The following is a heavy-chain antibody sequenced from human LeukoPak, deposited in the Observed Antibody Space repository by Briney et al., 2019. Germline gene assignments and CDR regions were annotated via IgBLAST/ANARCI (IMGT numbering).Heavy chain of an antibody. Sequence: GGSLRLSCAASGFNSNDYGMSWVRQAPGKGLEGVSSIIASGRSLYYADSIKGRFNISRDNSKHILYLQMDSLRAEDTAIYYCATEVVYWGQGALVTVSS. CDR3: ATEVVY. CDR1: GFNSNDYG. J-gene: IGHJ4*02. CDR2: IIASGRSL. V-gene: IGHV3-23*01.